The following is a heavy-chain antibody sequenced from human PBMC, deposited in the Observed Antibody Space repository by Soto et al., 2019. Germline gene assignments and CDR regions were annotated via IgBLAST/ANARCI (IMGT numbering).Heavy chain of an antibody. J-gene: IGHJ6*02. CDR3: ARERDVAAPGIVETNYYYGMDV. V-gene: IGHV1-69*08. Sequence: QVQLVQSGAEVKKPGSSVKVSCKASGGNFRSQSISISWVRQAPGQGLEWMVRIIPVLGVANYAQKFQGRVTITADNSPRTVHVETRSLRFEETATYYCARERDVAAPGIVETNYYYGMDVWGQGTTVTVSS. CDR1: GGNFRSQS. CDR2: IIPVLGVA. D-gene: IGHD6-13*01.